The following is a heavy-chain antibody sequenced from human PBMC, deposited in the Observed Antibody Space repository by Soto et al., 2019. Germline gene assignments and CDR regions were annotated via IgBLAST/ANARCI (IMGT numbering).Heavy chain of an antibody. CDR3: ARDHSIASSGAWWLDP. V-gene: IGHV1-46*01. D-gene: IGHD6-13*01. Sequence: QVQLVQSGTEVKKPGASVKISCKASGYTFTSNWIHRARRAPGQGLEWMGVINPSGDITKYAPKFQGRVTMTTDTSTSTIYMDLSSLTSEDTAVYYCARDHSIASSGAWWLDPWGQGTLVTVSS. J-gene: IGHJ5*02. CDR1: GYTFTSNW. CDR2: INPSGDIT.